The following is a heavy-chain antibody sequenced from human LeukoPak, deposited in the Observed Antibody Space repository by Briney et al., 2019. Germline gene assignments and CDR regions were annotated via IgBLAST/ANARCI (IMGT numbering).Heavy chain of an antibody. CDR1: GGSFSGYY. CDR2: INHSGST. CDR3: ARYIYSSWYGNWFDP. D-gene: IGHD6-13*01. V-gene: IGHV4-34*01. J-gene: IGHJ5*02. Sequence: SETLSLTCAVYGGSFSGYYWSWIRQPPGKGLEWIGEINHSGSTNYNPSLKSRVTISVETYKNQFSLKLGSVAAAGTAVYYCARYIYSSWYGNWFDPWGQGTLVTVSS.